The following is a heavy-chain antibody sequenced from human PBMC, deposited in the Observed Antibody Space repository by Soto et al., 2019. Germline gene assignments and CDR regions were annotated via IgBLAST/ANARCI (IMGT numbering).Heavy chain of an antibody. J-gene: IGHJ4*02. CDR2: IYWDDDK. D-gene: IGHD3-16*02. CDR1: GFSLSTSGVG. V-gene: IGHV2-5*02. CDR3: ARQGRDYYDYIWGSYRYTGGVYFDY. Sequence: QITLKESGPTLVNPTQTLTLTCTFSGFSLSTSGVGVGWIRQPPGKALEWLALIYWDDDKRYSPSLKSRLTNPQDTSKNQVVLTMTNMDPVDTATYYCARQGRDYYDYIWGSYRYTGGVYFDYWGQGTLVTVSS.